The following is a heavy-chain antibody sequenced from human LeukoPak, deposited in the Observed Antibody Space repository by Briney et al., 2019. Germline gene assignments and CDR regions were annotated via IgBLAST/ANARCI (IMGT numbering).Heavy chain of an antibody. Sequence: SETLSLTCTVSGYSISSGYYWGWIRQPPGKGLEWIGSIYHSGSTYYNPSLKSRVTISVDTSKNQFSLKLSSVTAADTAVYYCARVGYYDSSGYYYYYYMDVWGKGTTVTVSS. J-gene: IGHJ6*03. CDR3: ARVGYYDSSGYYYYYYMDV. CDR1: GYSISSGYY. D-gene: IGHD3-22*01. V-gene: IGHV4-38-2*02. CDR2: IYHSGST.